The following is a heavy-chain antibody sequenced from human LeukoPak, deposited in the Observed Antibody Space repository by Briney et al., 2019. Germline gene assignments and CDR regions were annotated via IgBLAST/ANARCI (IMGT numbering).Heavy chain of an antibody. Sequence: GGSLRLSCAVSGFTFSSYSMNWVRQAPGKGLEWVSSISSSSSYIYYADSVKGRFTISRDNAKNSLYLQMNSLRAEDTTVYYCARAVGGTSSFDYWGQGTLVTVSS. J-gene: IGHJ4*02. D-gene: IGHD6-19*01. CDR3: ARAVGGTSSFDY. V-gene: IGHV3-21*01. CDR2: ISSSSSYI. CDR1: GFTFSSYS.